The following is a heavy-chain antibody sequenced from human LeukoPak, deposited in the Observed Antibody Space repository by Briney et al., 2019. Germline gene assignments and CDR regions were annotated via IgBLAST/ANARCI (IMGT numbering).Heavy chain of an antibody. J-gene: IGHJ4*02. CDR2: IRYDGSNK. CDR3: AKDLGYCSSTSCYKGGY. D-gene: IGHD2-2*02. CDR1: GFTFSSYG. V-gene: IGHV3-30*02. Sequence: PGGSLRLSCAASGFTFSSYGMHWVRQAPGKGLEWVAFIRYDGSNKYYADSVKGRFTISRDNSKNTLYLQMNSLRAEDTAVYYCAKDLGYCSSTSCYKGGYWGQGTLVTVSS.